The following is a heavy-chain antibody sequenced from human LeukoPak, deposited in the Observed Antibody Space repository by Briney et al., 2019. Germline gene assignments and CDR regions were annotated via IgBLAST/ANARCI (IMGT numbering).Heavy chain of an antibody. CDR1: GYTFTSYD. V-gene: IGHV1-8*01. Sequence: GASVKGSCKASGYTFTSYDINWVRQATGQGLEWMGWTNPKSGNTGYAQKFQGRVTMTRSTSISTAYMELSSLRSEDTAVYYCARVTGRIDCWGQGTLVTVSS. CDR3: ARVTGRIDC. D-gene: IGHD1-26*01. CDR2: TNPKSGNT. J-gene: IGHJ4*02.